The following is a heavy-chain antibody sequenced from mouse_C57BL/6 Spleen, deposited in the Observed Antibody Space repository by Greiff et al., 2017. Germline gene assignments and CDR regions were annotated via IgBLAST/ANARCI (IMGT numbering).Heavy chain of an antibody. D-gene: IGHD3-2*02. Sequence: ESGPGLVKPSQSLSLTCSVTGYSITSGYYWNWIRQFPGNKLEWMGYISYDGSNNYNPSLKNRISITRDTSKNQFFLKLNSVTTEDTATYYGARAAQATFYAMDYWGQGTSVTVSS. J-gene: IGHJ4*01. V-gene: IGHV3-6*01. CDR1: GYSITSGYY. CDR3: ARAAQATFYAMDY. CDR2: ISYDGSN.